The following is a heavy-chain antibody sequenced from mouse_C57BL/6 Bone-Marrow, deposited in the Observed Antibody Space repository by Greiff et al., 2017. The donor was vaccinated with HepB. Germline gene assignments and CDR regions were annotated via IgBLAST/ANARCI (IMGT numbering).Heavy chain of an antibody. D-gene: IGHD2-1*01. CDR1: GYTFTDYE. Sequence: QVQLQQSGAELVRPGASVTLSCKASGYTFTDYEMHWVKQTPVHGLEWIGAIDPETGGTAYNQKFQGKAILTADKSSSTAYMELRSLTSEDSAVYYCTRGSVYSAFAYWGQGTLVTVSA. V-gene: IGHV1-15*01. J-gene: IGHJ3*01. CDR2: IDPETGGT. CDR3: TRGSVYSAFAY.